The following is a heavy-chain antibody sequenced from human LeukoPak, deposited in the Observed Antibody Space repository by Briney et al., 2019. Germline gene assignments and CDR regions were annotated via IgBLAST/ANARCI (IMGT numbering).Heavy chain of an antibody. CDR1: GYTFTSYG. J-gene: IGHJ6*02. D-gene: IGHD1-20*01. CDR3: ARDHGSRNWNDPLDYYYGMDV. CDR2: ITAYSGNR. Sequence: ASVKVSCKSSGYTFTSYGISWVRQPPGQGLEWMGWITAYSGNRNYAQKLQGRVTMTTDTSTSTAYMELRSLRSDDTAVYYCARDHGSRNWNDPLDYYYGMDVWGQGTTVTVSS. V-gene: IGHV1-18*01.